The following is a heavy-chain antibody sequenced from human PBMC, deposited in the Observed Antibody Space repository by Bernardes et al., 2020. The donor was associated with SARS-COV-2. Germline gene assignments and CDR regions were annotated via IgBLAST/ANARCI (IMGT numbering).Heavy chain of an antibody. Sequence: GGSLRLSCAASGFTVSVYWMHWVRQAPGKGLVWVARINSDGSRITYADSGKGRFTISRDNAKNTLYLQMNSLRAEDTAVYYCAREEGYVLGLSYHYYGMDVWGQGTTVTVSS. V-gene: IGHV3-74*03. CDR2: INSDGSRI. CDR1: GFTVSVYW. CDR3: AREEGYVLGLSYHYYGMDV. J-gene: IGHJ6*02. D-gene: IGHD5-12*01.